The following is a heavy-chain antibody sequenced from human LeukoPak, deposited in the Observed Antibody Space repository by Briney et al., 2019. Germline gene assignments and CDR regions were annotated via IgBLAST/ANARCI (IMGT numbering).Heavy chain of an antibody. Sequence: GRSLRLSCAASGFTFSSYGMHWVRQAPGKGLEWVAVIWYDGSNKYYADSVKGRFTITRDNSKNTLYLQMNSLRAEDTAVYYCARDGIGIAARPDYFDYWGQGTPVTVSS. D-gene: IGHD6-6*01. J-gene: IGHJ4*02. CDR1: GFTFSSYG. V-gene: IGHV3-33*01. CDR3: ARDGIGIAARPDYFDY. CDR2: IWYDGSNK.